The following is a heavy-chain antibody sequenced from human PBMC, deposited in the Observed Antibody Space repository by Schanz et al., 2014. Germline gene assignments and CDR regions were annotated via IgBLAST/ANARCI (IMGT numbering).Heavy chain of an antibody. J-gene: IGHJ4*02. CDR2: MNSKTGNT. Sequence: QVQLVQSGAEVKKPGASVKVSCKASGYTFTSYDINWVRQATGQGLEWMGWMNSKTGNTGYAQRFQGRVTMTRNTSIATTYLKLSSLRSGDTAVDYCTKGRTFGRWGQGTLVTVYS. CDR3: TKGRTFGR. V-gene: IGHV1-8*01. D-gene: IGHD3-16*01. CDR1: GYTFTSYD.